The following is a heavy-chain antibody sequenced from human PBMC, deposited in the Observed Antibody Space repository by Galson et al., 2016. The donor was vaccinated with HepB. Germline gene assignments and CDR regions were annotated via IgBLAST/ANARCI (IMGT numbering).Heavy chain of an antibody. CDR2: IFQSGNN. D-gene: IGHD7-27*01. CDR1: GGSISSSSYY. J-gene: IGHJ6*02. Sequence: SETLSLTCRVSGGSISSSSYYWGWIRQSPGKGLEWIGSIFQSGNNQFNPSLKSRVSILGDTSKNEFSLNMTSVTAADTAVYYCVRGSAPGDYYYYHGLDVWGQGITVTVSS. CDR3: VRGSAPGDYYYYHGLDV. V-gene: IGHV4-39*07.